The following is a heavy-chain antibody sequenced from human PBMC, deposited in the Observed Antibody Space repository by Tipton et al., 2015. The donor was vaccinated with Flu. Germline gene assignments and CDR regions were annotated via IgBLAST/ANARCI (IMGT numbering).Heavy chain of an antibody. Sequence: QLVQSGGGLVKPGGSLRLSCAASGFTFSSCSMNWVRQAPGKGLEWVSSISSSSSYIYYADSVKGRFTISRDNAKNSLYLQMNSLRAEDTAVYYCAGDLGSSWGIDYWGQGTLVTVSS. CDR2: ISSSSSYI. CDR3: AGDLGSSWGIDY. V-gene: IGHV3-21*01. CDR1: GFTFSSCS. J-gene: IGHJ4*02. D-gene: IGHD6-13*01.